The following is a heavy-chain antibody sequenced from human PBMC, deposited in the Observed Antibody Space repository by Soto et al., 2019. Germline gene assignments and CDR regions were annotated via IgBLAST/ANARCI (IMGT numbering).Heavy chain of an antibody. Sequence: ASVKVSCKASGYTFTDYYMYWVRQAPGQGLEWMGWINPNSGGTNYAQKFQGWVTMTRDTSISTAYMELSSLRSEDTAVYYCARAVAVAADFDYWGQGTLVTVSS. CDR2: INPNSGGT. CDR3: ARAVAVAADFDY. J-gene: IGHJ4*02. CDR1: GYTFTDYY. V-gene: IGHV1-2*04. D-gene: IGHD6-19*01.